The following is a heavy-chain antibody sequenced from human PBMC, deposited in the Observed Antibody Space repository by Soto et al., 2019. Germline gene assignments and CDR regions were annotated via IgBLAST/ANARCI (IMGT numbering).Heavy chain of an antibody. V-gene: IGHV1-69*13. CDR2: IIPIFGTP. Sequence: GASVKVSCKASGGIFNTYAISWLRQAPGQGLEWMGGIIPIFGTPNYAQRFQGRVTITADESTTTSYMELSRLKSEDTAVYYCARGMKSQKKYYFDYWGQGTLVTVSS. CDR1: GGIFNTYA. J-gene: IGHJ4*02. CDR3: ARGMKSQKKYYFDY.